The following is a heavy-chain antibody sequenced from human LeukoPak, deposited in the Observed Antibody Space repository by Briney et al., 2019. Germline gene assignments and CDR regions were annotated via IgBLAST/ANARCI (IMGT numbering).Heavy chain of an antibody. J-gene: IGHJ5*02. Sequence: SETLSLTCAVYGGSFSGYYWSWIRQPPGKGLEWIGEINHSGSTSYNPSLKSRVTISVDTSKNQFSLKLSSVTAADTAVYYCARGPLRYCSGGSCYSRWFDPWGQGTLVTVSS. V-gene: IGHV4-34*01. CDR1: GGSFSGYY. CDR3: ARGPLRYCSGGSCYSRWFDP. D-gene: IGHD2-15*01. CDR2: INHSGST.